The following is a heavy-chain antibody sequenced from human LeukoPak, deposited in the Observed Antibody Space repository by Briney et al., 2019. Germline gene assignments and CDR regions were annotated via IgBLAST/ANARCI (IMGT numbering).Heavy chain of an antibody. V-gene: IGHV3-74*01. Sequence: GGSLRLSCAASGNYWMHWVRQAPGKGLVWVSHINSDGSWTSYADSVKGRFTISKDNAKNTVYPQMNSLRAEDTAVYYCVSFYETYWGRGTLVTVSS. CDR2: INSDGSWT. J-gene: IGHJ4*02. D-gene: IGHD2/OR15-2a*01. CDR3: VSFYETY. CDR1: GNYW.